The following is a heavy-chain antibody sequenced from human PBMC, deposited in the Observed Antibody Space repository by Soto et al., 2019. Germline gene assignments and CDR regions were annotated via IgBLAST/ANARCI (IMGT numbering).Heavy chain of an antibody. CDR2: MSYSGSVK. D-gene: IGHD4-4*01. J-gene: IGHJ5*02. CDR3: AKQRFRDYSNSLLGDLDA. CDR1: GFTFRNFG. V-gene: IGHV3-30*18. Sequence: PGGSLRLSCEASGFTFRNFGMHWVRQAPGKGLEWVALMSYSGSVKFHADIVKGRFTISRDNSKDTLYLQTDNLRPEDTAVYCCAKQRFRDYSNSLLGDLDAWGQGTLVTVSS.